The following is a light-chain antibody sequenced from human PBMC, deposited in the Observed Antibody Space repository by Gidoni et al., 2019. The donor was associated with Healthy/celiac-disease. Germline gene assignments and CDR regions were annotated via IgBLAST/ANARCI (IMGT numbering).Light chain of an antibody. J-gene: IGKJ3*01. CDR3: QQYDNLPTLT. CDR2: DAS. V-gene: IGKV1-33*01. Sequence: DIQMTQSPSYLSASVGDRVTITCQASQDISNYLNWYQQKPGKAPKLLIYDASNLETGVPSRFSGSGSGTDFTFTISSLQPEDIATYYCQQYDNLPTLTFGPGTKVDIK. CDR1: QDISNY.